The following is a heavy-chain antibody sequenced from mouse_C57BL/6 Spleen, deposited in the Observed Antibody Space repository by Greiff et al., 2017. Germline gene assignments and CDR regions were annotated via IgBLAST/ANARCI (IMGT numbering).Heavy chain of an antibody. CDR2: IYPGDGDT. CDR1: GYAFSSYW. CDR3: ARSGDYGSYWYFDV. J-gene: IGHJ1*03. V-gene: IGHV1-80*01. Sequence: VQLQQSGAELVKPGASVKISCKASGYAFSSYWMNWVKQRPGKGLEWIGQIYPGDGDTNYNGKFKGKATLTADKSSSTAYMQLSSLTSEDSAVXFCARSGDYGSYWYFDVWGTGTTVTVSS. D-gene: IGHD2-4*01.